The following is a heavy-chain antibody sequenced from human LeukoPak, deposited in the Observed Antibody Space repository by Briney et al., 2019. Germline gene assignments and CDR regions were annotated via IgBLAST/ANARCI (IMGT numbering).Heavy chain of an antibody. Sequence: PGRSLRLSCAASGFTFDDYAMTWARQAPGKGLEWASGFSWNSGSIAYADSVKARFTISRDNAKTSLYLQMNSLRAEDTALYYCAKGRYYYGSGLEYWGRGTLVTVSS. J-gene: IGHJ4*02. CDR2: FSWNSGSI. D-gene: IGHD3-10*01. CDR1: GFTFDDYA. V-gene: IGHV3-9*01. CDR3: AKGRYYYGSGLEY.